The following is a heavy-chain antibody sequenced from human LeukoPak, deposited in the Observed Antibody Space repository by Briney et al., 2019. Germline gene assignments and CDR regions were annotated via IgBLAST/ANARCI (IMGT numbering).Heavy chain of an antibody. CDR3: ATPYGLRFLEWLPFHY. Sequence: GGSLRLSCAASGFTFSSYAMSWVRQAPGKGLEWVSAISGSGGSTYYADSVKGRFTISRDNAKNSLYLQMNSLRAEDTAVYYCATPYGLRFLEWLPFHYWGQGTLVTVSS. D-gene: IGHD3-3*01. CDR2: ISGSGGST. V-gene: IGHV3-23*01. CDR1: GFTFSSYA. J-gene: IGHJ4*02.